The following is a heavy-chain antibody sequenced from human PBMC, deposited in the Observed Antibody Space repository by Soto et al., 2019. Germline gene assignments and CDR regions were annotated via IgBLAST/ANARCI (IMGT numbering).Heavy chain of an antibody. V-gene: IGHV3-21*01. D-gene: IGHD2-2*01. CDR3: ARDEIVVVYYGMDV. Sequence: VQLVESGGGLVKPGGSLRLSCAASGFTFSSYSMNWVRQAPGKGLEWVSSISSSSSYIYYADSVKGRFTISRDNAKNSLYLQMNSLRAEDTAVYYCARDEIVVVYYGMDVWGQGTTVTVSS. CDR1: GFTFSSYS. CDR2: ISSSSSYI. J-gene: IGHJ6*02.